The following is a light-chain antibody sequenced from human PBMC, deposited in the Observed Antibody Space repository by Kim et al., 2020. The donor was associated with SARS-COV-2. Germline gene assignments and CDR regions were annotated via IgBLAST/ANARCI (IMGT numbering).Light chain of an antibody. V-gene: IGKV1-5*01. Sequence: SASVGETATITCRASQYITTWLAWYQQKPGKAPKLLIYQASTLESGVPSRFSGSGSGTEFSLTISSLQPDDFATYYCQHYNSYPYTFGQGTKLEI. J-gene: IGKJ2*01. CDR3: QHYNSYPYT. CDR1: QYITTW. CDR2: QAS.